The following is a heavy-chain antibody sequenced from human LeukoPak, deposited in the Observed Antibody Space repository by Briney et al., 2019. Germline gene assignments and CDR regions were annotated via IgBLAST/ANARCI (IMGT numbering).Heavy chain of an antibody. V-gene: IGHV1-8*02. CDR2: MNPKSGYT. CDR1: GYTFTSRD. CDR3: ARATSGAGYNWFDA. J-gene: IGHJ5*02. Sequence: ASVKVSCKASGYTFTSRDINWVRQATGQGLEWMGYMNPKSGYTAYGQRFHGRVTMTRNTSTNTAYMELSSLRSEDTAVYYCARATSGAGYNWFDAWGPGTLVTVSS. D-gene: IGHD1-26*01.